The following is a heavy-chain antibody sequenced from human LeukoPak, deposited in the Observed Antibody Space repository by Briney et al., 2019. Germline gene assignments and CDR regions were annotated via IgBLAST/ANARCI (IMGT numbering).Heavy chain of an antibody. CDR1: GGSISSSSYY. D-gene: IGHD2-2*01. Sequence: SETLSLTCTVSGGSISSSSYYWGWIRQPPGKGLEWIGSIYYSGSTYYNPSLKSRVTISVNTSKNQFSLKLSSVTAADTAVYYCARDPLFRCSSTNCYLSPWGQGTLVTVSS. J-gene: IGHJ5*02. CDR3: ARDPLFRCSSTNCYLSP. V-gene: IGHV4-39*07. CDR2: IYYSGST.